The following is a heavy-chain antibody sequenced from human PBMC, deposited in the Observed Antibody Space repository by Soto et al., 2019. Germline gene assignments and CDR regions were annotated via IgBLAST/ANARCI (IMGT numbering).Heavy chain of an antibody. CDR2: ISYDGSNK. CDR1: GFTFSSYA. CDR3: ARDSPAFDI. Sequence: GGSLRLSCAASGFTFSSYAMHWVRQAPGKGLEWVAVISYDGSNKYYADSVKGRFTVSRDNSKNTLYLQMNSLRAEDTAVYYCARDSPAFDIWGQGTMVTVSS. V-gene: IGHV3-30-3*01. J-gene: IGHJ3*02.